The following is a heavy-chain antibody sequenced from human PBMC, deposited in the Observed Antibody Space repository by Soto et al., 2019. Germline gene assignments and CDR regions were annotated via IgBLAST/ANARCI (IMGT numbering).Heavy chain of an antibody. V-gene: IGHV4-39*01. Sequence: QLQLQESGPGLVKPSETLSLTCNVSGGSIDRSNYYWDWLRQPPGKGLEWIGTTYYNGNAYYNPSLKSRVSMXVXTXXNQFSLKLGSVTAADTAVYYCARHFVAVVIKGWGYWGQGTLVTVSS. J-gene: IGHJ4*02. D-gene: IGHD3-10*01. CDR2: TYYNGNA. CDR1: GGSIDRSNYY. CDR3: ARHFVAVVIKGWGY.